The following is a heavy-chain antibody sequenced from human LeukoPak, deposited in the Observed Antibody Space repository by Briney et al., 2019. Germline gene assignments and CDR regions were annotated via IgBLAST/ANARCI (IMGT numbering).Heavy chain of an antibody. J-gene: IGHJ6*03. V-gene: IGHV3-66*01. CDR3: AKDGRRLGIFYYYYYMDV. CDR1: GFTVSSNY. CDR2: IYSAGTT. D-gene: IGHD7-27*01. Sequence: PGGSLRLSCEASGFTVSSNYMSWVRQAPGKGLEWVSIIYSAGTTYYADSVKGRFTISRDNSKNTLYLQMNSLRAEDTAVYYCAKDGRRLGIFYYYYYMDVWGKGTTVTVSS.